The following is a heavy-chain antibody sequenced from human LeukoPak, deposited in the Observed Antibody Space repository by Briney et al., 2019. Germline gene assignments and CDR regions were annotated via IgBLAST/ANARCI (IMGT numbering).Heavy chain of an antibody. D-gene: IGHD3-10*01. Sequence: ASVKVSCKASGGTFSSYAISWVRQAPGQGLEWMGGIIPIFGTANYAQKFQGRVTITADESTSTAYMELSSLRSEDTAVYYCARSSGGRYYYGSGSSINYYYYMDVWGKGTTVTISS. CDR2: IIPIFGTA. CDR1: GGTFSSYA. J-gene: IGHJ6*03. V-gene: IGHV1-69*13. CDR3: ARSSGGRYYYGSGSSINYYYYMDV.